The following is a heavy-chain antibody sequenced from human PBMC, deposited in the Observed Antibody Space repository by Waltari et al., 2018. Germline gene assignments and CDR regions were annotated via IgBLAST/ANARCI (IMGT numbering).Heavy chain of an antibody. Sequence: VQLVQSGAEVKKPGSSVKVSCKASGGTFSSYAISWVRQAPGQGLEWIGSIYYSGSTYYNPSLKSRVTISVDTSKNQFSLKLSSVTAADTAVYYCARGGSGKRYYMDVWGKGTTVTVSS. CDR3: ARGGSGKRYYMDV. D-gene: IGHD3-10*01. V-gene: IGHV4-59*06. CDR1: GGTFSSYAI. J-gene: IGHJ6*03. CDR2: IYYSGST.